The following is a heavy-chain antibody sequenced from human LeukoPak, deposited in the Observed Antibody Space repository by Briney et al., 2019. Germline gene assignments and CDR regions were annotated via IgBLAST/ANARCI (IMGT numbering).Heavy chain of an antibody. CDR2: INHSGST. CDR3: ARQLRYFDWLLSARGLWFDP. J-gene: IGHJ5*02. Sequence: SETLSLTCAVYGGSFSGYYWSWIRQPPGKGLEWIGEINHSGSTNYNPSLKSRVTISVDTSKNQFSLKLSSVTAADTAVYYCARQLRYFDWLLSARGLWFDPWGQGTLVTVSS. D-gene: IGHD3-9*01. V-gene: IGHV4-34*01. CDR1: GGSFSGYY.